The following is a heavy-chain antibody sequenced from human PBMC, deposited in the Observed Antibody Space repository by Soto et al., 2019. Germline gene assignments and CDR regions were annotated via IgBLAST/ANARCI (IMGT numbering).Heavy chain of an antibody. V-gene: IGHV3-7*01. CDR1: GFTFSSYW. D-gene: IGHD2-15*01. J-gene: IGHJ4*02. CDR3: ASGGYCSGGSCSRPFDY. CDR2: IKQDGSEK. Sequence: GESLKISCAASGFTFSSYWMSWVRQAPGKGLEWVANIKQDGSEKYYVDSVKGRFTISRDNAKNSLYLQMNSLRAEDTAVYYCASGGYCSGGSCSRPFDYWGQGTLVTVSS.